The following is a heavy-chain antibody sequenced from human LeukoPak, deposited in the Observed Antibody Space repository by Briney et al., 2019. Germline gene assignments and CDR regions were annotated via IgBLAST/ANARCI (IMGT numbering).Heavy chain of an antibody. V-gene: IGHV3-7*01. J-gene: IGHJ5*02. D-gene: IGHD6-19*01. CDR2: IKQDGSEK. CDR1: GFTFSNAW. CDR3: ARDMGSSGWYGYNWFDP. Sequence: GGSLRLSCAASGFTFSNAWMSWVRQAPGKGLEWVANIKQDGSEKYYVDSVKGRFTISRDNAKNSLYLQMNSLRAEDTAVYYCARDMGSSGWYGYNWFDPRGQGTLVTVSS.